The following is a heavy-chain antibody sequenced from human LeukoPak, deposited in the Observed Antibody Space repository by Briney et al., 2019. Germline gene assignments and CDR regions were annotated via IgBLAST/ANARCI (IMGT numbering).Heavy chain of an antibody. CDR1: GGSISSYY. Sequence: PSETLSLTCTVSGGSISSYYWSWIRQPPGKGLEWIGYIYYSGSTNYNPSLKSRVTISVDTSKNQFSLKLSSVTAADTAVHYCARFPPNDYVWGSYRYRNYWGQGTLVTVSS. CDR3: ARFPPNDYVWGSYRYRNY. D-gene: IGHD3-16*02. CDR2: IYYSGST. J-gene: IGHJ4*02. V-gene: IGHV4-59*12.